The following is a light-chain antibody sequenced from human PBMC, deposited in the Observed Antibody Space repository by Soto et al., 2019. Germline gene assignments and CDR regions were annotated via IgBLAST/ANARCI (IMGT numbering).Light chain of an antibody. CDR1: QSVSSY. CDR3: QHRSDWPPD. CDR2: DAS. J-gene: IGKJ3*01. V-gene: IGKV3-11*01. Sequence: EIVLTQSPATLSLSPGERATLSCRASQSVSSYLAWYQQKPGQAPRLLIYDASNRATGIPARFSGSGSGTDFTLAISSPEPEDFAVYYCQHRSDWPPDFGPGTRVDIK.